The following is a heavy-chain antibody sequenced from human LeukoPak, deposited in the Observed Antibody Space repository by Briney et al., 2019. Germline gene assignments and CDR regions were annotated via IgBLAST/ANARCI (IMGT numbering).Heavy chain of an antibody. D-gene: IGHD5-24*01. CDR1: GFTFSNAW. V-gene: IGHV3-15*01. J-gene: IGHJ4*02. Sequence: PGGSLRLSCAASGFTFSNAWMSWVRQAPGKWLEWVGGIKSKTDGGTTDYAAPVKGRFTISRDDSKNTLYLQMNSLKTEDTAVYYCTIVGDGYNRDYWGQGTLVTVSS. CDR3: TIVGDGYNRDY. CDR2: IKSKTDGGTT.